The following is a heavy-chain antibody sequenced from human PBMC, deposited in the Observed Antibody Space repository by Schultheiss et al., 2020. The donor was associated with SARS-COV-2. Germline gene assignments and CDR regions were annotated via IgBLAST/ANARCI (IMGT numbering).Heavy chain of an antibody. J-gene: IGHJ5*02. CDR1: GFTFSSYW. Sequence: GGSLRLSCAASGFTFSSYWMHWVRQAPGKGLVWVSRINSDGSSTSYADSVKGRFTISRDNAKNTLYLQMNSLRAEDTAVYYCASNDVVVAGFWFDPWGQGTLVTVSS. CDR2: INSDGSST. V-gene: IGHV3-74*01. CDR3: ASNDVVVAGFWFDP. D-gene: IGHD2-15*01.